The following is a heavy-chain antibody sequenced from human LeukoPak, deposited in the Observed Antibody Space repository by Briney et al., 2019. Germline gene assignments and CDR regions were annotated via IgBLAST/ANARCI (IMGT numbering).Heavy chain of an antibody. CDR3: ARAGGSYWGVFDY. D-gene: IGHD1-26*01. Sequence: PGRSLRLSCAASGFTFSSYAMHWVRQAPGKGLEWVAVMSYDGSNKYYADSVKGRFTISRDNSKNTLYLQMNSLRAEDTAVYYCARAGGSYWGVFDYWGQGTLVTVSS. CDR2: MSYDGSNK. CDR1: GFTFSSYA. J-gene: IGHJ4*02. V-gene: IGHV3-30-3*01.